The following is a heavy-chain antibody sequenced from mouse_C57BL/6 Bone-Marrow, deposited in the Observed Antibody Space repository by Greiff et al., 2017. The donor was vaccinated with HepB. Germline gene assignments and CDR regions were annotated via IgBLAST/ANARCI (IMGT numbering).Heavy chain of an antibody. CDR1: GYTFTSYG. CDR3: ARCPHYYGSHYAMDY. V-gene: IGHV1-81*01. J-gene: IGHJ4*01. CDR2: IDPRSGNT. Sequence: QVQLQQSGAELARPGASVKLSCKASGYTFTSYGISWVKQSTGQGLEWIGEIDPRSGNTYYNEKFKGKATLTADKSSSTAYMELRSLTSEDSAVYFCARCPHYYGSHYAMDYWGQGTSVTVSS. D-gene: IGHD1-1*01.